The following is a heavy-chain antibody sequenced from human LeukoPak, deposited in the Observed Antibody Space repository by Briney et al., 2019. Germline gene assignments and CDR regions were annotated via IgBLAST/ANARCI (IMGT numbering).Heavy chain of an antibody. CDR3: AKFYGPDHSPLSGNYYYYYGMDV. D-gene: IGHD2/OR15-2a*01. Sequence: GGSLRLSCAASGFTFSSYAMSWVRQAPGKGLEWVSAISGSGGSTYYADSVKGRFTISRDNSKNTLYLQMNSLRAEDTAVYYCAKFYGPDHSPLSGNYYYYYGMDVWGQGTTVTVSS. CDR1: GFTFSSYA. V-gene: IGHV3-23*01. CDR2: ISGSGGST. J-gene: IGHJ6*02.